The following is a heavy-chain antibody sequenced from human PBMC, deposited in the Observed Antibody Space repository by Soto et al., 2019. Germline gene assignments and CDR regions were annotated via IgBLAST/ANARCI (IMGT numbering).Heavy chain of an antibody. CDR3: ARGPWNADFDY. J-gene: IGHJ4*02. CDR1: GGSISNYY. V-gene: IGHV4-59*01. CDR2: IYYSGSI. Sequence: QVQLQESGPGLVKPSETLSLTCTVSGGSISNYYWSWIRQPPGKGLEWIGYIYYSGSIKYNPSLKSRVTTSIDTSKHQFSLRLTSVTAADTAVYYCARGPWNADFDYWGQGIVVTVSS. D-gene: IGHD1-1*01.